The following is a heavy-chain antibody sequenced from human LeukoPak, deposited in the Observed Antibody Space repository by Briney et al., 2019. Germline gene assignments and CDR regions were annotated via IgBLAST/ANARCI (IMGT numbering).Heavy chain of an antibody. D-gene: IGHD6-13*01. CDR1: GGSISGADYY. CDR3: ARGRRSSSSPFDY. V-gene: IGHV4-34*01. CDR2: INHSGST. J-gene: IGHJ4*02. Sequence: SETLSLTCTVSGGSISGADYYWSWIRQPPGKGLEWIGEINHSGSTNYNPSLKSRVTISVDTSKNQFSLKLSSVTAADTAVYYCARGRRSSSSPFDYWGQGTLVTVSS.